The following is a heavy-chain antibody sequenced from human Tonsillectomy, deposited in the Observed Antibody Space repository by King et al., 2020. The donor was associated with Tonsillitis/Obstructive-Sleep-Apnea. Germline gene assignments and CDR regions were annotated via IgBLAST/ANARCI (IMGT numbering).Heavy chain of an antibody. Sequence: QLVQSGGGVVQPGRSLRLSCAASGFTFSSYAMHWARQAPGKGLEWVAVISYDGSNKYYAESVKGRFTISRDNSKNTLYLQMNSLRAEDTAVYYCARVGFDYWGQGTLVTVSS. CDR3: ARVGFDY. CDR1: GFTFSSYA. CDR2: ISYDGSNK. J-gene: IGHJ4*02. V-gene: IGHV3-30*01.